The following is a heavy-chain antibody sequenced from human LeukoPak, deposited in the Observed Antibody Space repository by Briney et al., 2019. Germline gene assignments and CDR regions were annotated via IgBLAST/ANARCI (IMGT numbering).Heavy chain of an antibody. CDR3: ARAPVSGGYVSHFDN. V-gene: IGHV3-74*01. Sequence: GESLRLSCAASGFTFGSYWMHWVRQAPGKGLVWVSRINTDGSGTAYTDSVKGRFSISRDNAKNTLYLQVNSLRAEDTAVYYCARAPVSGGYVSHFDNWGQGTLVTVSS. J-gene: IGHJ4*02. CDR2: INTDGSGT. D-gene: IGHD5-12*01. CDR1: GFTFGSYW.